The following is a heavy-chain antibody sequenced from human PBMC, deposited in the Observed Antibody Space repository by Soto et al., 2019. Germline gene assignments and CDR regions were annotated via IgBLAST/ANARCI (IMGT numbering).Heavy chain of an antibody. CDR3: ARGKYDFWRASYGMDV. CDR1: GYTFTGYY. CDR2: INPNSGGT. V-gene: IGHV1-2*02. D-gene: IGHD3-3*01. J-gene: IGHJ6*02. Sequence: ASVKVSCKASGYTFTGYYMHWVRQAPGQGLEWMGWINPNSGGTNYAQKFQSRVTMTRDTSISTAYMELSRLRSDDTAVYYCARGKYDFWRASYGMDVWGQGTTVTVSS.